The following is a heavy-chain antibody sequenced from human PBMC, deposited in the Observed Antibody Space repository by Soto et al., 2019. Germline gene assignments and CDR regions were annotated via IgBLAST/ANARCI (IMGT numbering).Heavy chain of an antibody. V-gene: IGHV1-2*02. CDR3: ARDLRIQLWPEDFLYYYYGMDV. CDR2: INPNSGGT. Sequence: ASVKVSCKASGYTFTGYYMHWVRQAPGQGLEWMGWINPNSGGTNYAQKFQGRVTMTRDTSISAAYMELSRLRSDDTAVYYCARDLRIQLWPEDFLYYYYGMDVWGQGTTVTVSS. D-gene: IGHD5-18*01. CDR1: GYTFTGYY. J-gene: IGHJ6*02.